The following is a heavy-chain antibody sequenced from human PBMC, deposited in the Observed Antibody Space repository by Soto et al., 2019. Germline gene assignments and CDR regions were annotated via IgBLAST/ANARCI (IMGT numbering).Heavy chain of an antibody. CDR2: ISAYNGNT. CDR3: XXXRWLRFFGAKTPFDY. D-gene: IGHD5-12*01. Sequence: ASVKVSCKASGYTFTSYGISWVRQAPGQGLEWMGWISAYNGNTNYAQKLQGRVTMTTDTSXXXXXXXXXXXXXDDTXXXXXXXXRWLRFFGAKTPFDYWGQGTLVTVSS. J-gene: IGHJ4*02. CDR1: GYTFTSYG. V-gene: IGHV1-18*01.